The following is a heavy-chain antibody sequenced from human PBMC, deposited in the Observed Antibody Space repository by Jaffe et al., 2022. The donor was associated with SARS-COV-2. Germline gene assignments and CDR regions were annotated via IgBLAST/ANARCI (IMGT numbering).Heavy chain of an antibody. Sequence: EVQLVESGGGLVQPGGSLRLSCAASGFTFSSYSMNWVRQAPGKGLEWVSYISSSSSTIYYADSVKGRFTISRDNAKNSLYLQMNSLRAEDTAVYYCARGGSVLRYFDWLLSPLSDMDVWGKGTTVTVSS. CDR1: GFTFSSYS. D-gene: IGHD3-9*01. CDR2: ISSSSSTI. V-gene: IGHV3-48*01. J-gene: IGHJ6*03. CDR3: ARGGSVLRYFDWLLSPLSDMDV.